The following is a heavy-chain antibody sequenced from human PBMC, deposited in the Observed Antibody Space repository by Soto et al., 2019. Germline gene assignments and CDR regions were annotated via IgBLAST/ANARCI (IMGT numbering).Heavy chain of an antibody. D-gene: IGHD5-12*01. J-gene: IGHJ4*02. CDR3: ARGQEGVVATH. CDR2: IKDGGST. Sequence: QVQLQQWGAGLLKPSETLSLNCAVNGGSLSGYYWSWIRQPPGKGLEWIGEIKDGGSTNYSPSLRGRATISSDTSNTHFSLRLNSVTAADTGVYYCARGQEGVVATHWDQGSLVTVSS. CDR1: GGSLSGYY. V-gene: IGHV4-34*01.